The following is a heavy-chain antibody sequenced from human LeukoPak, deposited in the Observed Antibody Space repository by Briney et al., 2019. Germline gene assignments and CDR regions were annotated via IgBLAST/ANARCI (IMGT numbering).Heavy chain of an antibody. J-gene: IGHJ4*02. CDR3: AKHRYYYGSGSYFRSDY. CDR1: GFTFSSYG. V-gene: IGHV3-30*02. Sequence: PGGSLRLSCAASGFTFSSYGMHWVRQAPGKGLEWVAFIRYDGSNKYYADSLKGRFTISRDNSKNTLYLQMHSLSAEDTAVYYCAKHRYYYGSGSYFRSDYWGQGTLVTVSS. D-gene: IGHD3-10*01. CDR2: IRYDGSNK.